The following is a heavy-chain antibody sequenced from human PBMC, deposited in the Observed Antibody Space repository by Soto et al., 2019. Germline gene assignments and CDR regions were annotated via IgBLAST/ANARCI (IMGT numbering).Heavy chain of an antibody. CDR3: TLGSWSAETFDI. D-gene: IGHD6-13*01. CDR2: IIPMLDIT. CDR1: GGTFSTYT. Sequence: QVQLLQSGAEVKKPGSSVKVSCKASGGTFSTYTIIWVRQAPGQGLEWMGRIIPMLDITNTAQSFQGRVTITADKSTSTASLELSTLRSDDTAMYFCTLGSWSAETFDIWGRGTMVTVSS. J-gene: IGHJ3*02. V-gene: IGHV1-69*02.